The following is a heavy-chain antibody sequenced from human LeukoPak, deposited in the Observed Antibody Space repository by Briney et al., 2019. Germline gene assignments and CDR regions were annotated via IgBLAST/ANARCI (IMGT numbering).Heavy chain of an antibody. CDR2: ISHSGST. D-gene: IGHD1-7*01. Sequence: SETLSLTCAVYGGSFSGYYWSWLRQPPGKGLEWIGEISHSGSTNHNPSLKSRVTISVDTSKNQFSLKLSSVTAADTAVYYCAGTPFSITGTTYYYYGMDVWGQGTTVTVSS. CDR1: GGSFSGYY. J-gene: IGHJ6*02. CDR3: AGTPFSITGTTYYYYGMDV. V-gene: IGHV4-34*01.